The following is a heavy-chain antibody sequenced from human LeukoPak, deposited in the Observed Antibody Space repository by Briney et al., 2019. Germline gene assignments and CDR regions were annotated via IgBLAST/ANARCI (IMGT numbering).Heavy chain of an antibody. CDR2: ISYDGSNK. V-gene: IGHV3-30*18. D-gene: IGHD3-16*02. J-gene: IGHJ6*03. Sequence: GGSLRLSCAASGFTFSSYGMHWVRQAPGKGLEWVAVISYDGSNKYYADSVKGRFTISRDNSKNTLYLQMNSLRAEDTAVYYCAKVRSYRSYYYYYMDVWGKGTTVTVSS. CDR3: AKVRSYRSYYYYYMDV. CDR1: GFTFSSYG.